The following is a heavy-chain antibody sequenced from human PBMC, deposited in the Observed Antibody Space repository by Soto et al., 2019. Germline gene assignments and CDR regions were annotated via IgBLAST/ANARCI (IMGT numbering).Heavy chain of an antibody. J-gene: IGHJ6*02. V-gene: IGHV3-33*06. D-gene: IGHD6-13*01. CDR3: AKPLSPYTSPHKYYYAMDV. Sequence: GGSLRLSCAASGFTFRTYGMHWVRQAPGKGLEWVAIIWYDGSNKYYADSVKGRFTISRDNSKNTLYLQMNSLRVEDTAVYYCAKPLSPYTSPHKYYYAMDVWGQGTTVTVSS. CDR2: IWYDGSNK. CDR1: GFTFRTYG.